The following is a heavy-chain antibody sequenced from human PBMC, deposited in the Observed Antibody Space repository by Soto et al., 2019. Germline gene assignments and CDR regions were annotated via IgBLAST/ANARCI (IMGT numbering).Heavy chain of an antibody. CDR3: ARVGDIVVVGPWFDP. J-gene: IGHJ5*02. CDR2: IDGHNGNT. Sequence: ASVKVSCKASGYIFTSYGISWVRQAPGQGLEWMGWIDGHNGNTKYAQKVQERVTLTTDTSTSTAYMELRSLRSDDTAMYYCARVGDIVVVGPWFDPWGQGTLVTVSS. CDR1: GYIFTSYG. V-gene: IGHV1-18*01. D-gene: IGHD2-2*01.